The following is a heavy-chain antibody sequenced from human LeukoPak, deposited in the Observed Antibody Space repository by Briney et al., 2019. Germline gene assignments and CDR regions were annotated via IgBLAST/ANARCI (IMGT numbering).Heavy chain of an antibody. Sequence: SETLSLTCSVSGGSISSHYWSWIRQPPGKGLEWLGYIYYSGSTNYNHSLKSRGTISVDTSKNQFSLKLSSVTAADTAVYYCARGGTTVTPGLLWFDPWGQGTLVTVSS. V-gene: IGHV4-59*11. CDR2: IYYSGST. CDR3: ARGGTTVTPGLLWFDP. D-gene: IGHD4-17*01. CDR1: GGSISSHY. J-gene: IGHJ5*02.